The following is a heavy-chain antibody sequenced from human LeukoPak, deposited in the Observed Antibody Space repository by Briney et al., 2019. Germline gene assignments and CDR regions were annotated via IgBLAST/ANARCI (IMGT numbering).Heavy chain of an antibody. CDR1: RFTFSSYE. CDR3: ARTRDGPFAY. CDR2: ISNSGSSI. Sequence: GGSLRLSCAASRFTFSSYEMNWVRQAPGKGLEWLSHISNSGSSIQYADSVKGRFTISRDNAKNSLYLQMNSLRVEDTAIYYCARTRDGPFAYWGQGTLVTVSS. D-gene: IGHD5-24*01. J-gene: IGHJ4*02. V-gene: IGHV3-48*03.